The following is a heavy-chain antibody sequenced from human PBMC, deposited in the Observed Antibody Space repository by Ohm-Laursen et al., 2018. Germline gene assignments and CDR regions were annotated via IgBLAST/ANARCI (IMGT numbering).Heavy chain of an antibody. CDR2: ISWNSGSI. D-gene: IGHD3-22*01. Sequence: SLRLSCAASGFTFDDYAMHWVRHAPGKGLEWVSGISWNSGSIGYADSVKGRFTISRDNAKNSLYLQMNSLRAEDTALYYCAKGMSGYYYNWPTDYWGQGTLVTVSS. V-gene: IGHV3-9*01. J-gene: IGHJ4*02. CDR3: AKGMSGYYYNWPTDY. CDR1: GFTFDDYA.